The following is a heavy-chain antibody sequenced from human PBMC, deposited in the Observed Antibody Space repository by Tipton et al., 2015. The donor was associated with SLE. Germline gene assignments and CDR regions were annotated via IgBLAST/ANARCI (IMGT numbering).Heavy chain of an antibody. CDR3: ARMDFWSGYYPRWFDP. CDR1: GASVSSFC. Sequence: TLSLTCTVSGASVSSFCWNWIRQSPGKGLEWIACVCNSVSTNYDPSLKSRVTMSVDTSKNQFSLKLSSVTAADTAVYYCARMDFWSGYYPRWFDPWGQGTLVTVSS. J-gene: IGHJ5*02. CDR2: VCNSVST. D-gene: IGHD3-3*01. V-gene: IGHV4-59*02.